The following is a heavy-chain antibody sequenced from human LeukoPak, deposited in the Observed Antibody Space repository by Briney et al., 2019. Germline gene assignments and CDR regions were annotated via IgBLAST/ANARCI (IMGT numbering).Heavy chain of an antibody. CDR2: INWNTNSI. D-gene: IGHD6-19*01. CDR1: A. Sequence: AXXWVRQAPGXXXEWXSGINWNTNSIKYADSVKGRFTISRDNAKNSLYLQMNSLRAEDTAFYYCAKGSSGWSTDAFDIWGQGTMVTVFS. CDR3: AKGSSGWSTDAFDI. V-gene: IGHV3-9*01. J-gene: IGHJ3*02.